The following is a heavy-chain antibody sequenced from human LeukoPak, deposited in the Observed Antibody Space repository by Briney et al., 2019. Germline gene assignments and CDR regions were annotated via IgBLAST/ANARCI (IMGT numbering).Heavy chain of an antibody. D-gene: IGHD1-26*01. Sequence: ASVKVSCKTSGYTFTSYYMHWVRQAPGQGLEWMGIINPSGGSTNYAQKFQGRVTITADESTSTAYMELSSLRSEDTAVYYCARDKSGSYRSSWFDPWGQGTLVTVSS. V-gene: IGHV1-46*01. CDR3: ARDKSGSYRSSWFDP. J-gene: IGHJ5*02. CDR2: INPSGGST. CDR1: GYTFTSYY.